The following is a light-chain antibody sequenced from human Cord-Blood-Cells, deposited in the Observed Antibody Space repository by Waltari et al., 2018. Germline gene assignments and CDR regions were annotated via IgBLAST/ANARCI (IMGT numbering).Light chain of an antibody. CDR2: GKN. Sequence: SSELTPDSAVSVALGQTVRITCQGDSLSSYYASWYQQKPGQAPVLVIYGKNNRPSGIPDRFSGSSSGNTASLTITGAQAEDEADYYCNSRDSSGNHWVFGGGTKLTVL. CDR3: NSRDSSGNHWV. V-gene: IGLV3-19*01. CDR1: SLSSYY. J-gene: IGLJ3*02.